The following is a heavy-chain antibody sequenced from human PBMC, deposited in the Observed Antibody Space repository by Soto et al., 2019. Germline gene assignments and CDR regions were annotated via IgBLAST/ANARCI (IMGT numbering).Heavy chain of an antibody. J-gene: IGHJ3*02. CDR2: IYYSGST. V-gene: IGHV4-59*01. D-gene: IGHD3-16*01. CDR3: ARDRGRAFDI. CDR1: GGSISSYY. Sequence: QVQLQESGPGLVKPSETLSLTYTVSGGSISSYYWSWIRQPPGKGLEWIGYIYYSGSTNYNPSLKSRVTISVDTSKNQFSLKLSSVTAADTAVYYCARDRGRAFDIWGQGTMVTVSS.